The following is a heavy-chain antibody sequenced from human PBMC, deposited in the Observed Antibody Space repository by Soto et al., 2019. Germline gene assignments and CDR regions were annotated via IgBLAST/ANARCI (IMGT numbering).Heavy chain of an antibody. Sequence: EVQLVESGGGLVKPGGSLRLSCAASGFTFSSYSMNWVRQAPGKGLEWVSSISSSSRYIYYADSVKGRFTISRDNAKNSLYLQMNSLRAEDTAVYYCARPANYHLRDIVVVPAAMSGGYYFDYWGQGTLVTVSS. D-gene: IGHD2-2*01. J-gene: IGHJ4*02. CDR2: ISSSSRYI. CDR1: GFTFSSYS. V-gene: IGHV3-21*01. CDR3: ARPANYHLRDIVVVPAAMSGGYYFDY.